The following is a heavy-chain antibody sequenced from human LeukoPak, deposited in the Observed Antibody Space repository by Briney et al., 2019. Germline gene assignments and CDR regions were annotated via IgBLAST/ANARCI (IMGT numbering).Heavy chain of an antibody. Sequence: TTSESLSLTCTVSGGSISSYYWSWIRQHPGEGLEWVGYIYYSGSTNYNPSLKSRVTISVDTPKNQFSLKLSSVTAADTPVYYCARHMQWRKGWSDPWGQGTLVTVSS. CDR3: ARHMQWRKGWSDP. V-gene: IGHV4-59*08. CDR1: GGSISSYY. CDR2: IYYSGST. D-gene: IGHD6-19*01. J-gene: IGHJ5*02.